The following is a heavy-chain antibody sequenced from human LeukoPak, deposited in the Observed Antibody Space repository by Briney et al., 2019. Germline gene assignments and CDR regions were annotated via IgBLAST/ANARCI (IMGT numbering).Heavy chain of an antibody. CDR1: GFSFSSYG. Sequence: GWSLRLSCAASGFSFSSYGMHWVRQAPGKGLEWVAVISYDGSNKFYADSVKGRFTISRDNSKNSLYPQMNSLRAEDTAVYYCAKLGYSSGWYDFQIDAFDFWGQGTMVTVSS. CDR3: AKLGYSSGWYDFQIDAFDF. CDR2: ISYDGSNK. D-gene: IGHD6-19*01. V-gene: IGHV3-30*18. J-gene: IGHJ3*01.